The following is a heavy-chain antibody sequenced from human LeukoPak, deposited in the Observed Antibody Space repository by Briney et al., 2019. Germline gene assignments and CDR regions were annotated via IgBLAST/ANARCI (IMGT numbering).Heavy chain of an antibody. Sequence: SVKVSCKASGGTFSSYAISWVRRAPGQGLEWMGGIIPIFGTANYAQKFQGRVTITADESTSTAYMELSSLRSEDTAVYYCARGRELLSAFDIWGQGAMVTVSS. D-gene: IGHD1-26*01. V-gene: IGHV1-69*13. J-gene: IGHJ3*02. CDR3: ARGRELLSAFDI. CDR1: GGTFSSYA. CDR2: IIPIFGTA.